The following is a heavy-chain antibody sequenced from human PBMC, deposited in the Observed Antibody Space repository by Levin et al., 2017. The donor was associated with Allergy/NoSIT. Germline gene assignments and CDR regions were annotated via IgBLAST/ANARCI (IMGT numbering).Heavy chain of an antibody. CDR2: ISGSGGST. CDR1: GFTFSSYA. Sequence: GGSLRLSCAASGFTFSSYAMSWVRQAPGKGLEWVSAISGSGGSTYYADSVKGRFTISRDNSKNTLYLQMNSLRAEDTAVYYCAKDPGITMIVVVTPSWFAPWGQGTLVTVSS. D-gene: IGHD3-22*01. V-gene: IGHV3-23*01. CDR3: AKDPGITMIVVVTPSWFAP. J-gene: IGHJ5*02.